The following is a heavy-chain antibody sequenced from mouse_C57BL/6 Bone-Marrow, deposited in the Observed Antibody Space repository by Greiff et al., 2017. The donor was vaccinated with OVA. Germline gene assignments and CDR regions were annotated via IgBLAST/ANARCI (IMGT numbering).Heavy chain of an antibody. CDR1: GYTFTDYE. CDR3: RWLLGGNFDV. CDR2: IDPETGGT. Sequence: VQGVESGAELVRPGASVTLSCKASGYTFTDYEMHWVKQTPVHGLEWIGAIDPETGGTAYNQKFKGKAILTADKSSSTAYMELRSLTSEDSAVYYCRWLLGGNFDVWGTGTTVTVSS. J-gene: IGHJ1*03. V-gene: IGHV1-15*01. D-gene: IGHD2-3*01.